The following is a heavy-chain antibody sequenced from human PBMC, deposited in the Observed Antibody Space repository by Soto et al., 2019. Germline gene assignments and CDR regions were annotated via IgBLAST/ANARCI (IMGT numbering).Heavy chain of an antibody. Sequence: QPGGSLRLSCAASGFTFSSYGMHWVRQAPGKGLEWVAVISYDGSNKYYADSVKGRFTISRDNSKNTLYLQMNSLRAEDTAVYYCAKDLNWGQGTLVTVSS. CDR1: GFTFSSYG. J-gene: IGHJ4*02. CDR3: AKDLN. CDR2: ISYDGSNK. V-gene: IGHV3-30*18.